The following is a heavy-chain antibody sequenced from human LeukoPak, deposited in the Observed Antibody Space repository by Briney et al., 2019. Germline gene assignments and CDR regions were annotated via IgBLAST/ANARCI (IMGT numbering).Heavy chain of an antibody. CDR1: GGSISSSDSY. V-gene: IGHV4-39*01. D-gene: IGHD2-2*02. CDR2: MYYSGST. Sequence: SETLSLTCTVSGGSISSSDSYWGWIRQPPGKGLEWIGSMYYSGSTYYNPSLKSRVTISVDTSKNQFSLKLNSVTAADTAVYYCARHPPRDCSSSSCYKRWFDPWGQGTQVTVSS. J-gene: IGHJ5*02. CDR3: ARHPPRDCSSSSCYKRWFDP.